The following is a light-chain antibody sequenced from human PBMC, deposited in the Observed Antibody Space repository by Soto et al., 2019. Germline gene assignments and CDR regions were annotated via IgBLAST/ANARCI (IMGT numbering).Light chain of an antibody. V-gene: IGKV1-12*01. CDR3: QQSHSTPPGT. Sequence: DIQVTQSPSSVSASVGDRVTITCRASQDISHYLAWYQQKPGKAPNLLIYDASSLQSGVPSRFSGSGSGTDFTLTISSLQPEDFATYYCQQSHSTPPGTFGQGTKLEIK. CDR1: QDISHY. CDR2: DAS. J-gene: IGKJ2*01.